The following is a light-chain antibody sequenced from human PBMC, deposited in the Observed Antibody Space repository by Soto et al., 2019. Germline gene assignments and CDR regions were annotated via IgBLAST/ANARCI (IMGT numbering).Light chain of an antibody. CDR2: EVN. Sequence: QSVLTQPASVSGSPGQSITISCTGTSTDVGGYKYVSWYQQHPGTAPKLMIFEVNGRPSGVSDRFSGSKSGNTASLTISGLQPEDEADYYCSSFSSSSTPYVRGTGTKVAV. CDR3: SSFSSSSTPYV. V-gene: IGLV2-14*01. J-gene: IGLJ1*01. CDR1: STDVGGYKY.